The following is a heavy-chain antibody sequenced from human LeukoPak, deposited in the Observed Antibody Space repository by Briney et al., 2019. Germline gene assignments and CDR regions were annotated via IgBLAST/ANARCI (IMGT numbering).Heavy chain of an antibody. CDR2: INPNSGGT. V-gene: IGHV1-2*02. Sequence: ASVKVSCKASGYTFTGYYMHWVRQAPGQGLEWMGWINPNSGGTNYAQKFQGRVTMTRDTSISTAFMELSSLKPDDTAVYYCARVPSSGSRYGPRFDYWGRGILVTVSS. J-gene: IGHJ4*01. D-gene: IGHD5-18*01. CDR1: GYTFTGYY. CDR3: ARVPSSGSRYGPRFDY.